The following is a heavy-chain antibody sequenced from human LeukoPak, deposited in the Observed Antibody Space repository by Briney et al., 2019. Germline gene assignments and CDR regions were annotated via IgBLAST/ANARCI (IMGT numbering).Heavy chain of an antibody. V-gene: IGHV3-23*01. CDR1: GFTFSSYW. CDR2: ISYSGGST. J-gene: IGHJ4*02. D-gene: IGHD6-6*01. CDR3: AKDLVSI. Sequence: GGSLRLSCAASGFTFSSYWMHWVRQAPGKGLEWVSGISYSGGSTNYADSVKGRFTISRDNSKYTLYLQMNSLRADDTATYYCAKDLVSIWGQGTLVTVSS.